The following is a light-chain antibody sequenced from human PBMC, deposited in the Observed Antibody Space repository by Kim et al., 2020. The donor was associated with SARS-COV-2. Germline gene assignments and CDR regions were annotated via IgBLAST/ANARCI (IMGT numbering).Light chain of an antibody. V-gene: IGLV1-44*01. CDR1: RSNIGSNP. J-gene: IGLJ3*02. CDR2: SNN. Sequence: QSVLTQPPSASGTPGQRVTISCSGSRSNIGSNPVNWYQQLPGTAPKLVIYSNNQRPSGVPDRFSGSKSGTSASLAISGLQSEDEADYYCAAWDGSLNGRVFGGGTKLTVL. CDR3: AAWDGSLNGRV.